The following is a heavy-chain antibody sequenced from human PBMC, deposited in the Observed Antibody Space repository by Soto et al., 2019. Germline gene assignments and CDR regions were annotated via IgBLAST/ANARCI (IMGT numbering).Heavy chain of an antibody. V-gene: IGHV4-34*01. CDR2: INHSGST. D-gene: IGHD3-22*01. CDR3: ARGCLYDSSGYANNNWFDP. CDR1: GGSFSGYY. J-gene: IGHJ5*02. Sequence: SETLSLTCAVYGGSFSGYYWSWIRQPPGKGLEWIGEINHSGSTNYNPSLKSRVTISVDTSKNQFSLKLSSVTAADTAVYYCARGCLYDSSGYANNNWFDPWGQGTLVTVSS.